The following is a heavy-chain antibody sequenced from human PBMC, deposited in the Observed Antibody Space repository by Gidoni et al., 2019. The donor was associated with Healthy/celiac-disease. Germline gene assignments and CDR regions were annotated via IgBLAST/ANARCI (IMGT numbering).Heavy chain of an antibody. CDR1: GFTFSGSA. D-gene: IGHD4-17*01. CDR2: IRSKANSYAT. V-gene: IGHV3-73*01. CDR3: TTVRPYYYYYGMDV. J-gene: IGHJ6*02. Sequence: EVQLVESGGGLVQPGGSLKLSFADSGFTFSGSAMHGVRQASGKGLEWVGRIRSKANSYATAYAASVKGRFNISRDDSKNTAYLQMNSLKTEDTAVYYCTTVRPYYYYYGMDVWGQGTTVTVSS.